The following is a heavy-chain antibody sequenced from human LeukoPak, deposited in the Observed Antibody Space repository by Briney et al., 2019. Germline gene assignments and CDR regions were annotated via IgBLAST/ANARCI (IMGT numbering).Heavy chain of an antibody. J-gene: IGHJ5*02. CDR3: AHMSSSWPHGWFDP. Sequence: SGPTLVQPTQTLTLTCTFSGFSLSTSGVGVGWIRQPPGKALEWLALIYWNDDKRYSPSLKSRLTITKDTSKNQVVLTMTNMDPVDTATYYCAHMSSSWPHGWFDPWGQGTLVTVSS. CDR2: IYWNDDK. CDR1: GFSLSTSGVG. V-gene: IGHV2-5*01. D-gene: IGHD6-13*01.